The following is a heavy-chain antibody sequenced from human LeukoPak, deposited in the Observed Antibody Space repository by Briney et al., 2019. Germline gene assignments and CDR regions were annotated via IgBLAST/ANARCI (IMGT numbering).Heavy chain of an antibody. D-gene: IGHD3-10*01. CDR1: GFTFTNYA. J-gene: IGHJ4*02. V-gene: IGHV3-30-3*01. Sequence: GGSLRLSCAASGFTFTNYAMHWVRQAPGKGLEWVAVISYDGNNKYYADSVKGRFTISRDNSRNTLYLQMNSLRAEDTAVYYCAKDRLYGSGNFDYWGQGTLVTVSS. CDR2: ISYDGNNK. CDR3: AKDRLYGSGNFDY.